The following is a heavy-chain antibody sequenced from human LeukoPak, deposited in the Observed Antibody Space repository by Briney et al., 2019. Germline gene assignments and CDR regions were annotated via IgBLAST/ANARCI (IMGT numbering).Heavy chain of an antibody. CDR2: ISYDGSNK. CDR1: GFMFSTYE. D-gene: IGHD3-22*01. Sequence: GGSLRLSCAASGFMFSTYEMNWVRQAPGKGLEWVAVISYDGSNKYYADSVKGRFTISRDNSKNTLYLQMNSLRAEDTAVYYCAKDGPRITMIVVAPPDYWGQGTLVTVSS. J-gene: IGHJ4*02. CDR3: AKDGPRITMIVVAPPDY. V-gene: IGHV3-30*18.